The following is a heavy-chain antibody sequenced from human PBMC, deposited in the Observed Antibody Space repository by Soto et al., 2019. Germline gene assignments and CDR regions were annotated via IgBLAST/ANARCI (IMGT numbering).Heavy chain of an antibody. D-gene: IGHD5-12*01. J-gene: IGHJ6*02. Sequence: ASVTVSCQASGYTFTSYYMHWVRQAPGQGLEWMGIINPSGGSTSYAQKFQGRITMTRDTSTSTAYMELSSLRPEDTAVYYCATDQGVVATSRYYGMDVWGQGTTVTVSS. V-gene: IGHV1-46*01. CDR3: ATDQGVVATSRYYGMDV. CDR2: INPSGGST. CDR1: GYTFTSYY.